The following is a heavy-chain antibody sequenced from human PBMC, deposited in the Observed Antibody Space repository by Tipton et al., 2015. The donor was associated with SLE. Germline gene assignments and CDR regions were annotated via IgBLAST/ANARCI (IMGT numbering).Heavy chain of an antibody. CDR3: ARSPRGGGYYPYYFDY. CDR2: IYYSGST. J-gene: IGHJ4*02. D-gene: IGHD3-3*01. CDR1: GGSISSYY. Sequence: GLVKPSETLSLTCTVSGGSISSYYWSWIRQPPGKGLEWIGYIYYSGSTNYNPSLKSRVTISVDTSKNQFSLKLSSVTAADTAVYYCARSPRGGGYYPYYFDYWGQGTLVTVSS. V-gene: IGHV4-59*01.